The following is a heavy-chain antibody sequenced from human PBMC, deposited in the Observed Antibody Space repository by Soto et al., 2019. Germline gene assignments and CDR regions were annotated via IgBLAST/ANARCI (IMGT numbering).Heavy chain of an antibody. J-gene: IGHJ5*02. CDR3: ARPHCGTNSCHNWFVP. Sequence: ASVKVSCKASGYIFTDFYLNWVRQAPGQGLEWMGWINPNSGGTSYAQKFQGRVTMTTDTSITTAYMELNRLTSDDTAVYYCARPHCGTNSCHNWFVPWGQGTLVTVSS. CDR1: GYIFTDFY. V-gene: IGHV1-2*02. D-gene: IGHD2-2*01. CDR2: INPNSGGT.